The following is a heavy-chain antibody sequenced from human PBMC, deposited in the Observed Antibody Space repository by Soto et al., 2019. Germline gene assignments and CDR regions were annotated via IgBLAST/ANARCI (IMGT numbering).Heavy chain of an antibody. Sequence: SETLSLTCTVSGGSISSDYWSWIRQPPGKGLEWIGSIYYSGSTYYNPSLKSRVTISVDTSKNQFSLKLSSVTAADTAVYYCARHTYYYDSSGHGNYFDYWGQGTLVTVSS. CDR3: ARHTYYYDSSGHGNYFDY. CDR2: IYYSGST. J-gene: IGHJ4*02. CDR1: GGSISSDY. D-gene: IGHD3-22*01. V-gene: IGHV4-59*05.